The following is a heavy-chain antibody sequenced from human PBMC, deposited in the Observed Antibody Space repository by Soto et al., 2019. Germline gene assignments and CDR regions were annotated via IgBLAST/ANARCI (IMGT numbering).Heavy chain of an antibody. CDR1: GFTFSSYG. CDR2: IWYDGSNK. J-gene: IGHJ4*02. Sequence: GGSLRLSCAASGFTFSSYGMHWVRQAPGKGLEWVAVIWYDGSNKYYADSVKGRFTISRDNSKNTLYLQMNSLRAEDTAVYYCAREHQISMVTNIFGHFDDWGQGTLVTVSS. CDR3: AREHQISMVTNIFGHFDD. V-gene: IGHV3-33*01. D-gene: IGHD3-10*01.